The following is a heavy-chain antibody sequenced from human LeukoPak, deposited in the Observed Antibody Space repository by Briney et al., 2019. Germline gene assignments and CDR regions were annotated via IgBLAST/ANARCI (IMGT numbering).Heavy chain of an antibody. J-gene: IGHJ4*02. CDR2: IYYSGST. Sequence: PSETLSLTWTVSGGSISEDYWSWIRQPPGKGLEWIGSIYYSGSTYYNPSLKSRVTISVDTSKNQFSLKLSSVTAADTAVYYCARHVSMVRGVTHCPHFDYWGQGTLVTVSS. D-gene: IGHD3-10*01. V-gene: IGHV4-39*01. CDR1: GGSISEDY. CDR3: ARHVSMVRGVTHCPHFDY.